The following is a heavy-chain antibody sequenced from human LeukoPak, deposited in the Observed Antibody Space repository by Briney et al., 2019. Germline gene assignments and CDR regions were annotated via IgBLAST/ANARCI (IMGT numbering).Heavy chain of an antibody. CDR2: IYYSGST. Sequence: PSETLSLTCTVSGGSISSYYWSWIRQPPGKGLEWIGYIYYSGSTNYNPPLRSRVTISVDTSKNQFSLKLSSVTAADTAVYYCARVRLGTLDYWGQGTLVTVSS. CDR1: GGSISSYY. V-gene: IGHV4-59*01. J-gene: IGHJ4*02. D-gene: IGHD5-12*01. CDR3: ARVRLGTLDY.